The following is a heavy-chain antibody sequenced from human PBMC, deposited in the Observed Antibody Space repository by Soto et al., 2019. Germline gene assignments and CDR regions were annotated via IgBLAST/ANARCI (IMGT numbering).Heavy chain of an antibody. D-gene: IGHD1-26*01. J-gene: IGHJ6*02. CDR1: GGTCVSFA. Sequence: GRPKRVSKGASGGTCVSFAMGWVRKDQGKGLEWVSDIIDSGGSTYYADSVKGRFTISRDNSKSTLYLQMNSLRAEDTALYYCAKGRSYYYYYGVDVWGPGTTVTVS. V-gene: IGHV3-23*01. CDR3: AKGRSYYYYYGVDV. CDR2: IIDSGGST.